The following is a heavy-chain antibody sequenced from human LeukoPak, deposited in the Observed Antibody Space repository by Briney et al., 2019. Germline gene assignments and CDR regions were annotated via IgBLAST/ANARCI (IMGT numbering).Heavy chain of an antibody. V-gene: IGHV4-61*01. J-gene: IGHJ3*02. CDR2: IYYSGST. CDR3: AGYSSSWYKAFDI. D-gene: IGHD6-13*01. Sequence: SETLSLTCTVSGGSVSSGSYYWSWIRQPPGKGLEWIGYIYYSGSTNYNPSLKSRVTISVDTSKNQFSLKLSSVTAADTAVYYCAGYSSSWYKAFDIWGQGTLVTVSS. CDR1: GGSVSSGSYY.